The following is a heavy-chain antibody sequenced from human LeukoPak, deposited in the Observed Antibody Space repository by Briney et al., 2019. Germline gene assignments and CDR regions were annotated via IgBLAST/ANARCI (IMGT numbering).Heavy chain of an antibody. D-gene: IGHD3-22*01. Sequence: PGGSLRLSCAASGFTFDDYGMSWVRQAPGKGLEWVSGINWNGGSTGYADSVKGRFTISRDNAKNSLYLQMNSLRAEDTALYYCARGLEKYYYDSSRIGAFDIWGQGTMVTVSS. CDR3: ARGLEKYYYDSSRIGAFDI. CDR1: GFTFDDYG. V-gene: IGHV3-20*04. J-gene: IGHJ3*02. CDR2: INWNGGST.